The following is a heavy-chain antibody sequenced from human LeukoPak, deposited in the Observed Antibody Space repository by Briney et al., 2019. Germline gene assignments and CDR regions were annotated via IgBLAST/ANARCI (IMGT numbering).Heavy chain of an antibody. CDR2: ISWNSGSI. V-gene: IGHV3-9*01. D-gene: IGHD6-6*01. CDR1: GFTFDDYA. CDR3: AKAAISASSIAARSGFDY. Sequence: GRSLRLSCAASGFTFDDYAMPWVRQAPGKGLEWVSGISWNSGSIGHADSVKGRFTISRDNAKNSLYLQMNSLRAEDTALYYCAKAAISASSIAARSGFDYWGQGTLVTVSS. J-gene: IGHJ4*02.